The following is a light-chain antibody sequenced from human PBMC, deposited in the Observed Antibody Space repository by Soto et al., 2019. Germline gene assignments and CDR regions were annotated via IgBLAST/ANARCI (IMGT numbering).Light chain of an antibody. J-gene: IGKJ2*01. CDR3: QQYGSSNT. CDR2: AAS. V-gene: IGKV3-15*01. Sequence: EVVMTQSPATLSVSPGERVTLSCRANQTISNTLAWYQQKPGQAPRLLIYAASTRATGVPARFSGSGSGTEFTLTISSLQSEDFAVYYCQQYGSSNTFGQGTKVDIK. CDR1: QTISNT.